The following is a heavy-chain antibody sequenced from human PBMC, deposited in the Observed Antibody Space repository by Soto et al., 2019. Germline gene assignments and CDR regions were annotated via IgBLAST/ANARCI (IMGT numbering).Heavy chain of an antibody. CDR3: GRDRGFMTTVPSYGVDV. CDR2: ISYDGSNK. D-gene: IGHD4-17*01. J-gene: IGHJ6*02. V-gene: IGHV3-30-3*01. Sequence: QVQLVESGGGVVQPGRSLRLSCAVSGFTFSSYAMHWVRQAPGKGLEWVALISYDGSNKYYADSVEGRFTISRDNSKNTLYLQMNSLRAEDTAVYYCGRDRGFMTTVPSYGVDVWGQGTTVTGSS. CDR1: GFTFSSYA.